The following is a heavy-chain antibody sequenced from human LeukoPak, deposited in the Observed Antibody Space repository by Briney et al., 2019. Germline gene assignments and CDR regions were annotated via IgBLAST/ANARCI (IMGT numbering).Heavy chain of an antibody. V-gene: IGHV1-3*03. CDR2: INAGNGNT. CDR3: ARDWGQGSSSFYFDY. D-gene: IGHD6-6*01. Sequence: ASVKVSCKASGYTFTSYAMHWGRQAPGQRLEWMGWINAGNGNTKYSQEFQGRVTITRDTSASTAYMELSSLRSEDMAVYYCARDWGQGSSSFYFDYWGQGTLVTVSS. CDR1: GYTFTSYA. J-gene: IGHJ4*02.